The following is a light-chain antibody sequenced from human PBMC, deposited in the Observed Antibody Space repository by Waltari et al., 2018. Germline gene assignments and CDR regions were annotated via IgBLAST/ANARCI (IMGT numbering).Light chain of an antibody. CDR2: QDK. J-gene: IGLJ1*01. Sequence: SYELTQPPSVSVSAGQTASITCSGDNLGQKFVCWFQQRPGQSPVLVIYQDKKRPSGIPGRFSASNSGNTATRTGSGTQPLDEADYYCQAWDSSSDSYVCGSGTKVTV. V-gene: IGLV3-1*01. CDR1: NLGQKF. CDR3: QAWDSSSDSYV.